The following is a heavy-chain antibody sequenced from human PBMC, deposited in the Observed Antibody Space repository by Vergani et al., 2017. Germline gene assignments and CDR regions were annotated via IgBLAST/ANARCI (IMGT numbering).Heavy chain of an antibody. CDR2: ISSSSTI. CDR3: ARASGTRYGAFDI. V-gene: IGHV3-48*04. D-gene: IGHD1-14*01. Sequence: EVQLVESGGGLVQPGGSLRLSCAASGFTFSSYSMNWVRQAPGKGLEWVSYISSSSTIYYADSVKGRFTISRDNAKNSLYLQMNSLRAEDTAVYYCARASGTRYGAFDIWGQGTMVTVSS. CDR1: GFTFSSYS. J-gene: IGHJ3*02.